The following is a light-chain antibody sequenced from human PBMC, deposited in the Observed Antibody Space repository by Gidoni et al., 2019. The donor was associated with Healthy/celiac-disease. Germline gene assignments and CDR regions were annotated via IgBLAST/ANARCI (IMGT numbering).Light chain of an antibody. CDR1: KSISSY. CDR2: AAS. V-gene: IGKV1-39*01. CDR3: HQSYRTL. J-gene: IGKJ2*01. Sequence: DIQQTQSPPSLSASVGDRVTITRRASKSISSYLNWYQQKPGKAPKLLIYAASSLQSGVPSRFSGSGSETDFTLTISSLQPEEFATCYCHQSYRTLFXQXTKLEIK.